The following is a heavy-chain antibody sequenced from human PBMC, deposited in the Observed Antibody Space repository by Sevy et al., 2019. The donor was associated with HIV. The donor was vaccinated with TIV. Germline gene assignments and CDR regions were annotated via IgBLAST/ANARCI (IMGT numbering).Heavy chain of an antibody. D-gene: IGHD6-6*01. Sequence: GGSLRLSCAASGFTFSSYGMHWVRQAPGKGLEWVAFIRYDGSNKYYADSVKGRFTISRDNSKNTLYPQMNSLRAEDTAVYYCAKAVSGSSSEKEIDYWGQGTLVTVSS. V-gene: IGHV3-30*02. CDR3: AKAVSGSSSEKEIDY. CDR2: IRYDGSNK. CDR1: GFTFSSYG. J-gene: IGHJ4*02.